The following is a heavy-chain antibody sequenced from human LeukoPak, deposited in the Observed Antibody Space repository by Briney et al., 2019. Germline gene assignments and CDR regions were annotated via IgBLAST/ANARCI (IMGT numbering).Heavy chain of an antibody. CDR3: AKDRPRQAY. Sequence: PGRSVRLSCTASGFTFGDHAMSWVRQTPGKGLEWVANIKEDGSDKYYVDSLKGRFTISRDKAKNPLYLQMNSLRAEDTAVYYCAKDRPRQAYWGQGTLVPLPS. D-gene: IGHD6-6*01. V-gene: IGHV3-7*03. CDR1: GFTFGDHA. J-gene: IGHJ1*01. CDR2: IKEDGSDK.